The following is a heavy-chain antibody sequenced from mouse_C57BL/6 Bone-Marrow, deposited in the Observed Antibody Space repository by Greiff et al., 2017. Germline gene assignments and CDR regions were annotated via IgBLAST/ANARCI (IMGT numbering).Heavy chain of an antibody. CDR2: IDPEDGET. Sequence: VQLQQSGAELVKPGASVKLSCTASGFNIKDYYMHWVKQRTEQGLEWIGRIDPEDGETKYAPKVQGKATITADTSSNAASLQHSSLTSEDTAVYYGAGVRREDYFDYGGQGTTLTVSS. J-gene: IGHJ2*01. CDR1: GFNIKDYY. CDR3: AGVRREDYFDY. V-gene: IGHV14-2*01. D-gene: IGHD2-14*01.